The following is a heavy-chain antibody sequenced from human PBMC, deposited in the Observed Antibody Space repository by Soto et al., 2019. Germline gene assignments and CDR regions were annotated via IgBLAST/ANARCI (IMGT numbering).Heavy chain of an antibody. CDR3: ARALDIVVVPAAIPPNWFDP. CDR1: RGSISSYY. J-gene: IGHJ5*02. V-gene: IGHV4-59*01. D-gene: IGHD2-2*02. Sequence: LSLTCTVSRGSISSYYWIWIRLPPGKGLEWIGYIYYSGSTNYNPSLKSRVTISVDTSKNQFSLKLSSVTAAATAVYYCARALDIVVVPAAIPPNWFDPWGQGTLVTVSS. CDR2: IYYSGST.